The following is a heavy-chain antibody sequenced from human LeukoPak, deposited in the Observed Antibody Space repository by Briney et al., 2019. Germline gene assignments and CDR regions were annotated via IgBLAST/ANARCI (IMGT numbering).Heavy chain of an antibody. Sequence: GGTLRLSCAASGITFSSYGMSWVRQAPGKGLEWVSSISSTGGTTYYADSVKSRFTISRDNSKNTLYLQMNSLRAEDTAVYYCARDLYRIVVVPHYFDYWGQGTLVTVSS. CDR1: GITFSSYG. V-gene: IGHV3-23*01. D-gene: IGHD3-22*01. CDR3: ARDLYRIVVVPHYFDY. J-gene: IGHJ4*02. CDR2: ISSTGGTT.